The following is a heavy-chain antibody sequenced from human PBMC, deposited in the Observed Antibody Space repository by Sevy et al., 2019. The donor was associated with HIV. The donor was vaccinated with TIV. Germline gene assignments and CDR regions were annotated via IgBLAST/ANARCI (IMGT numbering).Heavy chain of an antibody. D-gene: IGHD6-6*01. CDR1: GFTFSSYS. J-gene: IGHJ6*03. V-gene: IGHV3-21*01. CDR3: ARDRESSYYYYYYMDV. Sequence: GGSLRLSCAASGFTFSSYSMNWVRQAPGKGLEWVSSISSSSSYIYYPDSVKGRFTISRDNAKNSLYLQMNSLRAEDTAVYYCARDRESSYYYYYYMDVWGKGTTVTVSS. CDR2: ISSSSSYI.